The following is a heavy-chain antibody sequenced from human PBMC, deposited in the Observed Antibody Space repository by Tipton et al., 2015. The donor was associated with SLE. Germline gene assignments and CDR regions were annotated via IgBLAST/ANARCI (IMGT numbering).Heavy chain of an antibody. Sequence: SGFTFSGYAMHWVRQAPGKGLEWVAVIWFDGSNKYYADSVKGRFTISRDNSKNTLYLQMNSLRAEDTAVYYCAREKSGSSSRLDYWGQGTLVTVSS. CDR3: AREKSGSSSRLDY. CDR2: IWFDGSNK. D-gene: IGHD6-13*01. J-gene: IGHJ4*02. V-gene: IGHV3-33*01. CDR1: GFTFSGYA.